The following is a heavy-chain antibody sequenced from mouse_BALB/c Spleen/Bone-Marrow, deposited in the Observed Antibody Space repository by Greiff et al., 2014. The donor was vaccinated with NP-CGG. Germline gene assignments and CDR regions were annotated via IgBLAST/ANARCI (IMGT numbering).Heavy chain of an antibody. CDR3: ARGHYGSSYSAVDY. V-gene: IGHV1-4*01. Sequence: VQLQQSGAELARPGASVQMSCKASGSTFTNYTMHWIKQRPGQGLEWIGYINPSSGYTNYNQKFKVKATLTVDKSSSTAYMQLSSLTSEASAVYYCARGHYGSSYSAVDYWGQGTSVTVSS. CDR1: GSTFTNYT. CDR2: INPSSGYT. D-gene: IGHD1-1*01. J-gene: IGHJ4*01.